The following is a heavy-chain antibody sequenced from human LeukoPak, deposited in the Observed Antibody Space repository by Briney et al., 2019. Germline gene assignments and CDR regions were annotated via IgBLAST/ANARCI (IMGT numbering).Heavy chain of an antibody. CDR1: GYTFTCYY. V-gene: IGHV1-2*02. Sequence: GASVKVSCKASGYTFTCYYMHWVRQAPGQGLEWMGWINPNSGGTNYAQKFQGRVTMARDTSISTAYMELSRLRSDDTAVYYCARDHRSSWGNWFDPWGQGTLVTVSS. CDR3: ARDHRSSWGNWFDP. D-gene: IGHD6-13*01. CDR2: INPNSGGT. J-gene: IGHJ5*02.